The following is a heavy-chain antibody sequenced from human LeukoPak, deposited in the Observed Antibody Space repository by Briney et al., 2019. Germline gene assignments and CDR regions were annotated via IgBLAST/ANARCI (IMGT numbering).Heavy chain of an antibody. J-gene: IGHJ6*02. D-gene: IGHD2-21*01. CDR1: GFTFNNYW. CDR3: TRGSSGFSYYSAMDV. Sequence: GGSLRLSCAASGFTFNNYWVHWVRLVPGKGLVWVSRINSDGSSRHFADSVKGRFTIFRENAKNTVYLQMNSLRGDDTAVYYCTRGSSGFSYYSAMDVWGQGTTVTVSS. V-gene: IGHV3-74*01. CDR2: INSDGSSR.